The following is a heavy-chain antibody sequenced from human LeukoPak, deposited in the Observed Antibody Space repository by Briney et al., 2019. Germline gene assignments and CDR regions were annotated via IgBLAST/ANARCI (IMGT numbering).Heavy chain of an antibody. V-gene: IGHV6-1*01. CDR2: TYYRSKWYN. Sequence: PSQTLSLTCAISGDSVSSNSTAWNCIRQSPSRGLEWLGRTYYRSKWYNDYAVSVKSRITINPDTSKNQFSLQLNSVTPEDTAVYYCARDSGGYGDYGRINAQAYYYGMDVWGQGTTVTVSS. CDR3: ARDSGGYGDYGRINAQAYYYGMDV. J-gene: IGHJ6*02. CDR1: GDSVSSNSTA. D-gene: IGHD4-17*01.